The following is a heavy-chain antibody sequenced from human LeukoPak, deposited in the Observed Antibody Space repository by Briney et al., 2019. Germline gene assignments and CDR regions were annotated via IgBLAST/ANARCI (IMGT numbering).Heavy chain of an antibody. CDR2: IIPIFGTA. V-gene: IGHV1-69*01. D-gene: IGHD6-13*01. Sequence: SVNVSCKASGGTFSSYAISWVRQAPGQGLEWMGGIIPIFGTANYAQKFQGRVTITADESTSTAYMELSSLRSEDTAVYYCARKQQLVMGPFDYWGQGTLVTVSS. CDR1: GGTFSSYA. J-gene: IGHJ4*02. CDR3: ARKQQLVMGPFDY.